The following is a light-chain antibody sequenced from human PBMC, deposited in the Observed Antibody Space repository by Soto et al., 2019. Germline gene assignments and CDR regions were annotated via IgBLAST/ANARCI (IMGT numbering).Light chain of an antibody. Sequence: DIQLTQSPSLLSASVGDRVTITCRASQDISSFLAWYQQKPGKAPNLLIYDASTLQSGVPSRFSGSGSGTEFTLTISSLQPEDFATYYCQQINSYPHFGQGTRLEIK. CDR3: QQINSYPH. CDR2: DAS. CDR1: QDISSF. V-gene: IGKV1-9*01. J-gene: IGKJ5*01.